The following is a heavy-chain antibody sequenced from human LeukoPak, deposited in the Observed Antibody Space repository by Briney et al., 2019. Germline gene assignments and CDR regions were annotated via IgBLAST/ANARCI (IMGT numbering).Heavy chain of an antibody. D-gene: IGHD5/OR15-5a*01. CDR3: ARQVSDYYYYYIDV. CDR2: IYYSETT. CDR1: GGSISSTGYY. Sequence: KPSETLSLTCTVSGGSISSTGYYWDWIRQPPGKGLEWIGSIYYSETTYYNSSLKSRVTIYLNTSKNQFSLRLNSVTAADTAVYYCARQVSDYYYYYIDVWGKGPTVTVSS. J-gene: IGHJ6*03. V-gene: IGHV4-39*01.